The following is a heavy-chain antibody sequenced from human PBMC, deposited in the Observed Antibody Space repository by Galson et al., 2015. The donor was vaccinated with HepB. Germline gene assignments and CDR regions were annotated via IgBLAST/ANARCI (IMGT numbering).Heavy chain of an antibody. CDR3: ARGHIYGYFVDY. CDR1: GFTFSDHY. CDR2: IRNKANSYTT. Sequence: SLRLSCAASGFTFSDHYVDWVRQAPGKGLEWVGRIRNKANSYTTEYAASVKGRFIISRDDSKTSLHVLMNSLKSEDTAVYYCARGHIYGYFVDYWGQGTLVTVSS. J-gene: IGHJ4*02. V-gene: IGHV3-72*01. D-gene: IGHD5-18*01.